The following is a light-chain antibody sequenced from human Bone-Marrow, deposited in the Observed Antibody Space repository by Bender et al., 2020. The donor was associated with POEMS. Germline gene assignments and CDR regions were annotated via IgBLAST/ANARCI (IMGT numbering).Light chain of an antibody. V-gene: IGLV2-23*01. CDR3: CSYASALWV. CDR2: KDT. CDR1: SSDVWSYNL. J-gene: IGLJ3*02. Sequence: QSALTQPASVSGSPGQSFTISCTGTSSDVWSYNLVSWYQHHPGKAPILLIYKDTEMPSAVSSRFSGSKSGNTASLTISGLQAEDEADYYCCSYASALWVFGGGTKVTVL.